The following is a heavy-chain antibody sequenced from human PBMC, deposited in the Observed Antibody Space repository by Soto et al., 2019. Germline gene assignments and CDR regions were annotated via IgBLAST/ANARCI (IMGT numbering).Heavy chain of an antibody. CDR1: GYTFTIYG. CDR3: AIGYCSGGSCPGLGAFDI. Sequence: GASVKVSCKASGYTFTIYGISWVRQAPGQGLEWMGWISAYNGNTNYAQKLQGRVTMTTDTSTSTAYMELRSLRSDDTAVYYCAIGYCSGGSCPGLGAFDIWGQGTMVTVSS. CDR2: ISAYNGNT. D-gene: IGHD2-15*01. V-gene: IGHV1-18*01. J-gene: IGHJ3*02.